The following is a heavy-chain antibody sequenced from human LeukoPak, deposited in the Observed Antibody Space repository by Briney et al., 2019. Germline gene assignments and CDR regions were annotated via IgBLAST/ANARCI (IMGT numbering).Heavy chain of an antibody. CDR2: INSDGRST. V-gene: IGHV3-74*01. Sequence: GGSLRLSCAASGFTFSSCWMHWVRQAPGKGLVWVSRINSDGRSTSYADSVKGRFTISRDNAKNTLYLQMNSLRAEDTAVYYCAREKENYYDSSASDYWGQGTLVTVSS. J-gene: IGHJ4*02. D-gene: IGHD3-22*01. CDR3: AREKENYYDSSASDY. CDR1: GFTFSSCW.